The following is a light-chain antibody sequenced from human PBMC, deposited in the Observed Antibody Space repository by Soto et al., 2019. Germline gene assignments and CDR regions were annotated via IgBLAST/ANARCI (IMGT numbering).Light chain of an antibody. CDR3: SSYTSSSTWV. Sequence: QSALTQPASVSGSPGQSITISCTGTSSDVGGYNYVSWYQQYPGKAPKLMICEVSNRPSGVSNRFSGSKSGNTASLTISGLQAEDEADYYCSSYTSSSTWVFGGGTQLTVL. J-gene: IGLJ3*02. CDR1: SSDVGGYNY. V-gene: IGLV2-14*01. CDR2: EVS.